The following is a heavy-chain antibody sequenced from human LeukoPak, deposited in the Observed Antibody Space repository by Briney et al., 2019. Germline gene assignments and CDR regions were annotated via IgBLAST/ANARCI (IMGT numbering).Heavy chain of an antibody. Sequence: ASETLSLTCTVSGDSISSYYWYWFRQPPGKELEWIACIYYSGITHYNPSLKSRVTISLDTSKNQFSLRLSSVTAADTAVYYSAREGIVRTYDQWGQGTLVTVSS. D-gene: IGHD2/OR15-2a*01. J-gene: IGHJ4*02. CDR1: GDSISSYY. V-gene: IGHV4-59*12. CDR3: AREGIVRTYDQ. CDR2: IYYSGIT.